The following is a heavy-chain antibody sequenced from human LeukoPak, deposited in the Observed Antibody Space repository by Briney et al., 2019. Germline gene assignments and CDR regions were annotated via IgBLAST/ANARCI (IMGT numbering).Heavy chain of an antibody. D-gene: IGHD3-9*01. CDR3: AKDLTGAYCSDY. CDR1: AFIFSGHW. V-gene: IGHV3-30*18. CDR2: KQYDGSEK. Sequence: PGGSLRLSCEGSAFIFSGHWMNWVRQAPGKGLEWVAVKQYDGSEKRYADSVKGRFTVSRDNSKNTLYLQMDSLTAEDTAVYHCAKDLTGAYCSDYWGQGTLVTVSS. J-gene: IGHJ4*02.